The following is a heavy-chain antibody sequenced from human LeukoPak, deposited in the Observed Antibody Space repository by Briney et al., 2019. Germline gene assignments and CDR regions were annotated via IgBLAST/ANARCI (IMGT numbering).Heavy chain of an antibody. CDR3: ATGTIAAADIYYFDY. CDR1: GYTLTELS. CDR2: FDPEDGET. Sequence: ASVKVSCKVSGYTLTELSMHWVRQAPGKGLEWMGGFDPEDGETIYAQKFQGRVTMTEDTSTDTAYMELSSLRSEDTAGYYCATGTIAAADIYYFDYWGQGTLVTVSS. V-gene: IGHV1-24*01. J-gene: IGHJ4*02. D-gene: IGHD6-13*01.